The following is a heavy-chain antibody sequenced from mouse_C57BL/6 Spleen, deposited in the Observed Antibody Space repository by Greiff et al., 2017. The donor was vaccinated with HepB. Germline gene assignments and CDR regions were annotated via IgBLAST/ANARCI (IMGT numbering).Heavy chain of an antibody. V-gene: IGHV1-66*01. CDR3: ARAVVATGDYAMDY. Sequence: VQLQQSGPELVKPGASVKISCKASGYSFPSYYIHWVKQRPGQGLEWIGWIYPGSGNTKYNEKFKGKATLTADTSSSTAYMQLSSLTSEDSAVYYCARAVVATGDYAMDYWGQGTSVTVSS. J-gene: IGHJ4*01. D-gene: IGHD1-1*01. CDR1: GYSFPSYY. CDR2: IYPGSGNT.